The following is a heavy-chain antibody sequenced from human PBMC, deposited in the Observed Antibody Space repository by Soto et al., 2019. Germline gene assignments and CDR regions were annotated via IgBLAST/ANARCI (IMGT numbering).Heavy chain of an antibody. CDR1: GYTFTSYG. Sequence: GASVKVSCKASGYTFTSYGISWVRQAPGQGLEWMGWISAYNGNTNYAQKLQGRVTMTTDTSTSTAYMELRSLRSDDTAVYYCARVALEWQWLVPGDAFDIWGQGTMVTVSS. CDR2: ISAYNGNT. V-gene: IGHV1-18*01. CDR3: ARVALEWQWLVPGDAFDI. D-gene: IGHD6-19*01. J-gene: IGHJ3*02.